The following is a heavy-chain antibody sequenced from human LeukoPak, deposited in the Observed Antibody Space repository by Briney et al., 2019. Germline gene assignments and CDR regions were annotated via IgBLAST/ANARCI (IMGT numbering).Heavy chain of an antibody. J-gene: IGHJ4*02. D-gene: IGHD3-3*01. CDR1: GFTFSDYY. CDR3: ARVYDFWSGYYQLDY. Sequence: GGSLRLSCAASGFTFSDYYMSWIRQAPGKGLEWVSYISSSGSTIYYADSVKGRFTISRDNAKNLLYLQMNSLRAEDTAVYYCARVYDFWSGYYQLDYWGQGTLVTVSS. V-gene: IGHV3-11*04. CDR2: ISSSGSTI.